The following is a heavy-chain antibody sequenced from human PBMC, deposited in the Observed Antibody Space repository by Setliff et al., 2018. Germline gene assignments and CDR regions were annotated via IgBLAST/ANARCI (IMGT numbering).Heavy chain of an antibody. D-gene: IGHD5-18*01. J-gene: IGHJ6*03. Sequence: ASVKVSCKASGYTFTNYGISWVRQAPGQGLEWMGWISASNGNTNSAQKLQGRVTMTTDTSTSTAYMELRSLRSDDTAVYYCAREGVDTRSSTDYRHYMDVWGKGTTVTVSS. CDR2: ISASNGNT. CDR1: GYTFTNYG. CDR3: AREGVDTRSSTDYRHYMDV. V-gene: IGHV1-18*01.